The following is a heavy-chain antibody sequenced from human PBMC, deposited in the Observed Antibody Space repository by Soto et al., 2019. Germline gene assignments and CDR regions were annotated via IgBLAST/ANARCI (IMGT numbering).Heavy chain of an antibody. CDR1: CNSISSGGYY. J-gene: IGHJ5*02. CDR3: ARQVPAAIRLGWFDP. V-gene: IGHV4-39*01. Sequence: PSETLSLTCTVSCNSISSGGYYWGWIRQPPGKGLEWIGSIYYSGSTYYRPSLKSRVTISVDTSKNQFSLKLSSVTAADTAVYYCARQVPAAIRLGWFDPWGQGTLVTVSS. D-gene: IGHD2-2*02. CDR2: IYYSGST.